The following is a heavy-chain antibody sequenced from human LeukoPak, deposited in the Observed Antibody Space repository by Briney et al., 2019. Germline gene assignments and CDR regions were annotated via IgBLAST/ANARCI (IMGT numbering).Heavy chain of an antibody. D-gene: IGHD3-10*01. V-gene: IGHV3-23*01. CDR1: GFTFSSYG. Sequence: GGSLRLSCAASGFTFSSYGMSWVRQAPGKGLEWVSAISGSGGSTYYADSVKGRFTISRDNSKNTLYLQMNSLRAEDTAVYYCAKDQAGGYYRSGTTLGPWGQGTLVTVSS. CDR3: AKDQAGGYYRSGTTLGP. CDR2: ISGSGGST. J-gene: IGHJ5*02.